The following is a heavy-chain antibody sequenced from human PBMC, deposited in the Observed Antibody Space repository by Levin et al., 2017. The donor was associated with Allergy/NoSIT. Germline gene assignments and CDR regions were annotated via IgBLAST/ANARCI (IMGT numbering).Heavy chain of an antibody. CDR1: GGSINTGSYY. J-gene: IGHJ6*03. D-gene: IGHD1-14*01. Sequence: PSETLSLTCAVSGGSINTGSYYWGWIRQPPGKGLEWIGSIYYTGTTYDNPSLKSRATISVDSSKNQFSLKLSSVTAADTAVYYCARLPVFYYYYMDVWGEGTTVTVSS. V-gene: IGHV4-39*01. CDR2: IYYTGTT. CDR3: ARLPVFYYYYMDV.